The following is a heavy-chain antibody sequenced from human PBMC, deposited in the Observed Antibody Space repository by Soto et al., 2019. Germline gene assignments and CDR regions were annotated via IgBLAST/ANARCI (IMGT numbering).Heavy chain of an antibody. CDR2: IFYSGSS. V-gene: IGHV4-31*03. CDR1: GNSIPSGVHY. J-gene: IGHJ3*02. D-gene: IGHD6-19*01. Sequence: TLYLTCTLPGNSIPSGVHYWSWIRQHPGKGLEWIGYIFYSGSSYYNPSLQSRVTISIDTSKNQFSLKLSSVTAADTAVYYCASFIAVAGHDAFDIWGQGTMVT. CDR3: ASFIAVAGHDAFDI.